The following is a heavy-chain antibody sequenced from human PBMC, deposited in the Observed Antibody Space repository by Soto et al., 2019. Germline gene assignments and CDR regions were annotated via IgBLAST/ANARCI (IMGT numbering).Heavy chain of an antibody. V-gene: IGHV4-31*03. CDR1: GGSIRSYDCY. Sequence: QEKLQESGPGLVKPTQTLSLTCTVSGGSIRSYDCYWNWIRKHPGKGLEWIGYIYHSGSTYYNPSLKSRVTISVDTSKNQFSQKLSSVTAADTAVYYCARDRDSYGSGMDGVFDVWGQGTMVTVSS. CDR3: ARDRDSYGSGMDGVFDV. J-gene: IGHJ3*01. D-gene: IGHD3-10*01. CDR2: IYHSGST.